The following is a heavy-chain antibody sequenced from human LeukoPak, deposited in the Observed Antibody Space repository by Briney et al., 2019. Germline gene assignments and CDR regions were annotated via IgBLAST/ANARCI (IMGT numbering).Heavy chain of an antibody. D-gene: IGHD3-10*01. CDR1: GFTFSSYA. J-gene: IGHJ6*03. Sequence: PGGSLRLSCAASGFTFSSYAMHWVRQAPGKGLEYVSAISSNGGSTYYANSVKGRFTISRDNSKNTLYLQMGSLRAEDMAVYYCAREGGALPTYYYGSGPRVGPRMGYYMDVWGKGTTVTVSS. V-gene: IGHV3-64*01. CDR2: ISSNGGST. CDR3: AREGGALPTYYYGSGPRVGPRMGYYMDV.